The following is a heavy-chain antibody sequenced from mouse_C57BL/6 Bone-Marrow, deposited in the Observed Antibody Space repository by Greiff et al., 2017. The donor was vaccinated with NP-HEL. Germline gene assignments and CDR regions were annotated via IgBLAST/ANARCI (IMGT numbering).Heavy chain of an antibody. CDR2: IYPGSGNT. J-gene: IGHJ2*01. CDR1: GYTFTDYY. D-gene: IGHD2-1*01. V-gene: IGHV1-76*01. Sequence: QVQLQQSGAELVRPGASVKLSCKASGYTFTDYYINWVKQRPGQGLEWIARIYPGSGNTYYNEKFKGKATLTAEKSSSTAYMQLSSLTSEDSAVYFCARDGNYAGYFDYWGQGTTLTVSS. CDR3: ARDGNYAGYFDY.